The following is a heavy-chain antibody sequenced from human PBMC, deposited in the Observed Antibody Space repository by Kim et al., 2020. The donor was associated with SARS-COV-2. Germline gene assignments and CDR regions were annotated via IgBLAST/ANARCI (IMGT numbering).Heavy chain of an antibody. D-gene: IGHD3-16*01. V-gene: IGHV4-59*01. CDR2: T. CDR3: ASYRGYYFGY. J-gene: IGHJ4*02. Sequence: TNAHPSLKSRVPLSVGTSKHQFSLKLSSVTAADTAVYYCASYRGYYFGYWGQGTLVTVSS.